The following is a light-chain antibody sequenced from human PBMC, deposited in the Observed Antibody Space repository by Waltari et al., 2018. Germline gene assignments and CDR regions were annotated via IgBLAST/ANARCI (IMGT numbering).Light chain of an antibody. Sequence: QSALTQSASVSGSPGQTITISCTGTISDVGGYNFVSWYQQLPGKPPKLLIYGVDQRPSGVSLRFSGSKSANTATLTISGLQPEDEGDYYCQSYDSSNLWVFGGGTKLTVL. CDR3: QSYDSSNLWV. CDR1: ISDVGGYNF. CDR2: GVD. V-gene: IGLV2-14*01. J-gene: IGLJ3*02.